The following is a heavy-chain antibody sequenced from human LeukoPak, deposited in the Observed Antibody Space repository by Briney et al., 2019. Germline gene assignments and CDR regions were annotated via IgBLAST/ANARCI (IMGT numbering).Heavy chain of an antibody. Sequence: PGGSLRLSCAASGFTFSRYAVHWVRQAPGKGLEWVAVISSDGNLIFYADSVKGRFTISRDDSRSTLYLHMNSLRVEDTALYYCAREEYDYGLGAFDYWGQGDLVTVSS. J-gene: IGHJ4*02. CDR2: ISSDGNLI. CDR1: GFTFSRYA. CDR3: AREEYDYGLGAFDY. V-gene: IGHV3-30-3*01. D-gene: IGHD4/OR15-4a*01.